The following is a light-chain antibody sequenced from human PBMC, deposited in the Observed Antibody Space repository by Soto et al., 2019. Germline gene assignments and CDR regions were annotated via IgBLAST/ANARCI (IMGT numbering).Light chain of an antibody. CDR3: LQDYNYPGT. J-gene: IGKJ1*01. CDR1: QGIRND. V-gene: IGKV1-6*01. CDR2: AAS. Sequence: AIQMTQSPSSLSASVGDRVTITCRASQGIRNDLGWFQQKPGKAPKLLIYAASSLQSGVPSRFAGSGSGTDFTLTISSLQPEDFATYYCLQDYNYPGTFGQGTKVEIK.